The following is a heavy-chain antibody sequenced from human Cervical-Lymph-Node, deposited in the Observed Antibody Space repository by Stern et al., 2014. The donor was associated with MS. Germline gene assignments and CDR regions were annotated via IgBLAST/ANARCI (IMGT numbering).Heavy chain of an antibody. D-gene: IGHD2-15*01. Sequence: VQLVESGGGVVQPGRSLRLSCAASGFTFSSHGMHWVRQAPGKGLEWVALISYDGSKKYYADSVKGRFTISRDNSKNTLFLQMNSLRAEDTAVYYCAKRGFCSGGSCYSNHFDFWGQGTLVTVSS. CDR2: ISYDGSKK. CDR1: GFTFSSHG. CDR3: AKRGFCSGGSCYSNHFDF. J-gene: IGHJ4*02. V-gene: IGHV3-30*18.